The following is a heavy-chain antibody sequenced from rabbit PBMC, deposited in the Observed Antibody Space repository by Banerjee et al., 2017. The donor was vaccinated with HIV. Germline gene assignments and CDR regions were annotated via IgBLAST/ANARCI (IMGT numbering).Heavy chain of an antibody. J-gene: IGHJ6*01. CDR2: IAGSSSGFT. V-gene: IGHV1S45*01. CDR3: ARDTGSSFSSYGMDL. Sequence: QEQLVESGGGLVQPGGSLKLSCKASGFDFSSNDYICWVRQAPGKGLEWISCIAGSSSGFTYSATWAKGRFTISKTSSTTVTLQMTSLTVADTATYFCARDTGSSFSSYGMDLWGPGPWSPS. D-gene: IGHD8-1*01. CDR1: GFDFSSNDY.